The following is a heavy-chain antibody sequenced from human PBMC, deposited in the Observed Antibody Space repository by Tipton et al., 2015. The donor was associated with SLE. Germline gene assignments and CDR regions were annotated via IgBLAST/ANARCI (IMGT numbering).Heavy chain of an antibody. CDR2: IYHGGST. Sequence: TLSLTCTVSGGSISSSSYFWGWIRQPPGKGLEWLGYIYHGGSTNYNPSLKSRVTMSVDPAKNQFSLRLTSVTAADTAVYYCARGMVTWRGAILGVDVWGQGTTVNVSS. CDR3: ARGMVTWRGAILGVDV. J-gene: IGHJ6*02. V-gene: IGHV4-61*05. D-gene: IGHD2-21*02. CDR1: GGSISSSSYF.